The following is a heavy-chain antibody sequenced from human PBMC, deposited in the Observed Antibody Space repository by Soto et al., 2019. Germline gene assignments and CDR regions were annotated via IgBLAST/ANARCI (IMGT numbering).Heavy chain of an antibody. J-gene: IGHJ4*02. CDR1: GFTFSSYA. CDR2: ISGSGAST. Sequence: EVQLLESGGGLVQPGGSLRLSCAASGFTFSSYAMSWVRQAPGKGLEWVSAISGSGASTYYADSVKGRFTISRDNSKNTLFLQMNSLTAEDTAVYYCAKVRAMIVGDLDYWGQGTLVTVSS. V-gene: IGHV3-23*01. CDR3: AKVRAMIVGDLDY. D-gene: IGHD3-22*01.